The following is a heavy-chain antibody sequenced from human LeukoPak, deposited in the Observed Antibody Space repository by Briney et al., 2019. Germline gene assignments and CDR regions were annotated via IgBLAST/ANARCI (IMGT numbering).Heavy chain of an antibody. CDR1: GFTFSSYA. D-gene: IGHD3-16*01. V-gene: IGHV3-23*01. Sequence: GGSLRLSCAAFGFTFSSYAMSWVRQAPGKGLEWGSGISGSAGSTYYADSAKGRFTISRDNSKNTLYLQMNSLRAEDTAVYYCAKDGLGRYPYYGMDVWGKGTTVTVSS. CDR3: AKDGLGRYPYYGMDV. J-gene: IGHJ6*04. CDR2: ISGSAGST.